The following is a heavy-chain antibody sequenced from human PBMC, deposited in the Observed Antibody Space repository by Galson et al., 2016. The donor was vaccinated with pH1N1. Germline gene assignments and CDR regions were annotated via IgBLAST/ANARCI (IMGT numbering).Heavy chain of an antibody. CDR3: ARYYSYGYGDPYDYGMDV. D-gene: IGHD5-18*01. CDR2: VWYDGNNK. V-gene: IGHV3-33*01. Sequence: SLRLSCAASGFTFNTYGMHWVRQPPGKGLEWVALVWYDGNNKEYADSVKGRFTISRDNSKNTLYLQMNSLRAEDTAVYYCARYYSYGYGDPYDYGMDVWGQGTTVTVSS. J-gene: IGHJ6*02. CDR1: GFTFNTYG.